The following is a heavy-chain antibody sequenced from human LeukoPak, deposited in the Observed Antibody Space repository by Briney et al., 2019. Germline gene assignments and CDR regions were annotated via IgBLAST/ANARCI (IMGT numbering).Heavy chain of an antibody. CDR1: GGTFSSYA. Sequence: ASVKVSCKASGGTFSSYAISWVRQAPGQGLEWMGGIIPIFGAANYAQKFQGRVTITADKSTSTAYMELSSLRSEDMAVYYCVRRSSGYYEDAFDIWGQGTMVTVSS. V-gene: IGHV1-69*06. J-gene: IGHJ3*02. D-gene: IGHD3-22*01. CDR2: IIPIFGAA. CDR3: VRRSSGYYEDAFDI.